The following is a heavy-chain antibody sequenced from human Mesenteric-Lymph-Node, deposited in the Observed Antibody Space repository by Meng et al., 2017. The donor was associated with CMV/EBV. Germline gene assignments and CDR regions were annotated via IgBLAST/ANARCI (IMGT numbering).Heavy chain of an antibody. J-gene: IGHJ4*02. CDR3: ARDGCSSTSCPIDY. CDR1: GGSFSGYF. D-gene: IGHD2-2*01. CDR2: INHSGST. V-gene: IGHV4-34*01. Sequence: GSLRLSCAVYGGSFSGYFWTWVRQPPGKSLEWIGEINHSGSTNYNPSLRTRVTISVDTSKNQFSLKLSSVTAADTAVYYCARDGCSSTSCPIDYWGQGTLVTVSS.